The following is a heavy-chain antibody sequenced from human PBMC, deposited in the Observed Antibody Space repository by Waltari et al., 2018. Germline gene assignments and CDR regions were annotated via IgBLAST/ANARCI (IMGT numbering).Heavy chain of an antibody. CDR1: GYTFTSYG. J-gene: IGHJ1*01. CDR2: ISAYKGNT. V-gene: IGHV1-18*01. Sequence: QVQLVQSGAEVKKPGASVKVSCKASGYTFTSYGISWVRPAPGQGLEWMGWISAYKGNTNDAQKLQGRGAMTTDTSTSTAYMELRSLRSDDTAVYYCARVITIFGVALGYFQHWGQGTLVTVSS. CDR3: ARVITIFGVALGYFQH. D-gene: IGHD3-3*01.